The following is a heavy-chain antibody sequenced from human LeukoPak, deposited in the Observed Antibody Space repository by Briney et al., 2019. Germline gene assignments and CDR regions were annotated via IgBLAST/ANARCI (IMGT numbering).Heavy chain of an antibody. CDR2: ISSSSSTI. D-gene: IGHD5-12*01. V-gene: IGHV3-48*02. CDR1: GFTFSSYS. Sequence: PGGSLRLSCAASGFTFSSYSMNWVRQAPGKGLEWVSYISSSSSTIFYADSVKGRFTISRDNAKNSLYLQMKSLRDEDTAVYYCARDWGYNFDYRGQGTLVTVSS. CDR3: ARDWGYNFDY. J-gene: IGHJ4*02.